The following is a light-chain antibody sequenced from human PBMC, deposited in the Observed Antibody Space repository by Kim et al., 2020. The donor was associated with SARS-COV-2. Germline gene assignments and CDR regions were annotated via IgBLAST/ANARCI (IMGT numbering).Light chain of an antibody. V-gene: IGKV3-11*01. CDR3: QQRSNWPPLFT. J-gene: IGKJ3*01. CDR1: QSVSSY. CDR2: DAS. Sequence: EIVLTQSPATLSLSPGERATLSCRASQSVSSYLAWYQQKPGQAPRLLIYDASNRATGIPARFSGSVSGTDFTLTISSLEPEDFAVYSCQQRSNWPPLFTFGPGTKVDIK.